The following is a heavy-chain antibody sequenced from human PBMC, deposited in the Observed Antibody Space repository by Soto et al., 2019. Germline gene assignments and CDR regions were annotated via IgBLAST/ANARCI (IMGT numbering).Heavy chain of an antibody. J-gene: IGHJ4*02. CDR1: GGSVTNSGYY. D-gene: IGHD4-17*01. Sequence: SDTRSLSATVSGGSVTNSGYYLGWIRPSPGKGLEWIGSVYYRGRSYSKSSVKSRVTISVDTSKNRFSLSLNSVTASDTAVYFCVSQRTTVPTQAYFDYWGPGALVTVSS. V-gene: IGHV4-39*01. CDR3: VSQRTTVPTQAYFDY. CDR2: VYYRGRS.